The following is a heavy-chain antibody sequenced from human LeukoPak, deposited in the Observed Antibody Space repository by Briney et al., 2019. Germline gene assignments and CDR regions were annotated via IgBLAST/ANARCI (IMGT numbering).Heavy chain of an antibody. CDR1: GFTVSSNY. J-gene: IGHJ4*02. CDR2: IYSGGST. CDR3: AKAISVYYDFWSGYLHFDY. Sequence: GGSLRLSCAASGFTVSSNYMSWVRQAPGKGLEWVSVIYSGGSTYYADSVKGRFTISRDNSKNTLYLQMNSLRAEDTAVYYCAKAISVYYDFWSGYLHFDYWGQGTLVTVSS. D-gene: IGHD3-3*01. V-gene: IGHV3-66*01.